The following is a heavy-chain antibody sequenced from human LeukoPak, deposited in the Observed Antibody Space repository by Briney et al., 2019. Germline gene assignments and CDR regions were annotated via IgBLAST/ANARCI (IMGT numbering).Heavy chain of an antibody. Sequence: SETLSLTCTVSGGSISSSSYYWGWIRQPPGKGLEWIGYIYHSGSTYYNPSLKSRVTISVDRSKNQFSLKLSSVTAADTAVYYRARAGGYYYDSSGYLWGQGTLVTVSS. CDR1: GGSISSSSYY. CDR3: ARAGGYYYDSSGYL. D-gene: IGHD3-22*01. V-gene: IGHV4-30-2*01. J-gene: IGHJ4*02. CDR2: IYHSGST.